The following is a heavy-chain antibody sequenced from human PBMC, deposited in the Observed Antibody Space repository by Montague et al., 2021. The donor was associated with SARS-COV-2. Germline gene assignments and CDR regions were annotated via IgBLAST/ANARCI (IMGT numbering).Heavy chain of an antibody. CDR1: GFSRSTSGLC. V-gene: IGHV2-70*01. J-gene: IGHJ3*02. D-gene: IGHD2-15*01. Sequence: ALVKPTQTLTLTCTFSGFSRSTSGLCVSWIRQPPGKALEWLALIDWDDDKYYSTSLKTRLTISKDTSKNQVVLTMTNMDPVDTATYYCARIWVATRGDAFGIWGQGTMVTASS. CDR2: IDWDDDK. CDR3: ARIWVATRGDAFGI.